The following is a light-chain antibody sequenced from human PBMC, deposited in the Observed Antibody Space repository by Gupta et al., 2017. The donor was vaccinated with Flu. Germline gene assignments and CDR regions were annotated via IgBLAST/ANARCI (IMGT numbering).Light chain of an antibody. Sequence: ILMTQSPATLSVSPGAGVTLSCRASQSVSSNLAWYQQKPGQAPRLLISGASTRAAGVPARFSGSGSGTEFTLTISSLQSEDFAVYYCQQYIKWPRTFGQGTKVEIK. V-gene: IGKV3-15*01. J-gene: IGKJ1*01. CDR2: GAS. CDR1: QSVSSN. CDR3: QQYIKWPRT.